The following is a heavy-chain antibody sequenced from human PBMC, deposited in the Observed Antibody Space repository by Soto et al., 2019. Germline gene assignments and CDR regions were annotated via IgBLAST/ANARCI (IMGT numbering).Heavy chain of an antibody. CDR1: GGSISSGGYS. Sequence: QLQLQESGSGLVKPSQTLSLTCAVSGGSISSGGYSWSWIRQPPGKGLEWIGYIYHSGSTYYNPSIKSRVTISVDRSKNQFSRKLSSVTAADTAVYYCASAGGLGAVAADYWGQGTLVTVSS. V-gene: IGHV4-30-2*01. CDR2: IYHSGST. CDR3: ASAGGLGAVAADY. D-gene: IGHD6-19*01. J-gene: IGHJ4*02.